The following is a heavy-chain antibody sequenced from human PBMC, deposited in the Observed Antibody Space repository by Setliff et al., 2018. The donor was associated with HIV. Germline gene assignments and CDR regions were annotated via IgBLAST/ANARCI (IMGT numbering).Heavy chain of an antibody. D-gene: IGHD3-10*01. J-gene: IGHJ4*02. CDR2: INVNSGGT. CDR1: GYLFTGYY. Sequence: ASVKVSCKASGYLFTGYYMHWVRQAPGQGLEWMGWINVNSGGTKYAQKFQGRVTMTRDTSNSTAYMEVSSLRSDDTAVYYCAREGSPIYYFDYWSQGTLVTVSS. V-gene: IGHV1-2*02. CDR3: AREGSPIYYFDY.